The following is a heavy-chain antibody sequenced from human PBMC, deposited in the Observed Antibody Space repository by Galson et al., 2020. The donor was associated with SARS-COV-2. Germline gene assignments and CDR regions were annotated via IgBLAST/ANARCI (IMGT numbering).Heavy chain of an antibody. CDR2: IYYSGRT. D-gene: IGHD5-12*01. CDR3: ARAVNSGYANSRPFDC. CDR1: GGSISSSSYY. J-gene: IGHJ4*02. V-gene: IGHV4-39*07. Sequence: SETLSLTCTVSGGSISSSSYYWGWIRQPPGKGLEWIGSIYYSGRTYYNPSLKSRVTISVDTSKNQFSLKLSSVTAADTAVYYCARAVNSGYANSRPFDCWGQGTLVTVSS.